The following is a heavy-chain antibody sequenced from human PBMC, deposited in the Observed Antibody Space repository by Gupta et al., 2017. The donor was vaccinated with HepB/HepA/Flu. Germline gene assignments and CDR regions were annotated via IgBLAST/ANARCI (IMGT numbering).Heavy chain of an antibody. Sequence: QVQLVQSGAEVKKPGSSVKVSCKASGGTFSSYAISWVRQAPGQGLEWMGRIIPILGIANYAQKFQGRVTMTADKSTSTAYMELSSLRSEDTAVYYCARGAVVVPAAMRVDVKNWFDPWGQGTLVTVSS. D-gene: IGHD2-2*01. CDR3: ARGAVVVPAAMRVDVKNWFDP. V-gene: IGHV1-69*04. J-gene: IGHJ5*02. CDR1: GGTFSSYA. CDR2: IIPILGIA.